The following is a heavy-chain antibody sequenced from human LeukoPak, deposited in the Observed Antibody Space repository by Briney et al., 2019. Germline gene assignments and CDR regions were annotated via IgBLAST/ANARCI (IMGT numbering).Heavy chain of an antibody. CDR1: GFIFYTYA. D-gene: IGHD6-19*01. V-gene: IGHV3-30*14. Sequence: PGGSLRLSCTPSGFIFYTYAMHWVRQAPGKGLEWVALISYDGGNENYADSVKGRFTTSRDNSKNTLFLQMDSLRADDTAVYYCARDPPFSSGWSQNFFDFWGQGTPVTVSS. J-gene: IGHJ4*02. CDR2: ISYDGGNE. CDR3: ARDPPFSSGWSQNFFDF.